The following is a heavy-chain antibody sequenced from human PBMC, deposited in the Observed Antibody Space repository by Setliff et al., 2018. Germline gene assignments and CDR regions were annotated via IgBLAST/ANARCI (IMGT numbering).Heavy chain of an antibody. V-gene: IGHV4-39*01. CDR1: DDSITASGYF. Sequence: SETLSLTCTVSDDSITASGYFWGWSRQAPGKGLEWIGSISYSGSTYYNPSLKGRLTISVDTAQNQFSLRLTSVTAADTAVYYCARTGTYRYFDYWGLGALVTVSS. CDR2: ISYSGST. J-gene: IGHJ4*02. CDR3: ARTGTYRYFDY. D-gene: IGHD1-1*01.